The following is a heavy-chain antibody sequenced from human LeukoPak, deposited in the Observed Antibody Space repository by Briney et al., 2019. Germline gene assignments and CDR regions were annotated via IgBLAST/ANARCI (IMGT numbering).Heavy chain of an antibody. CDR3: ARAGDYYDSSGYYYSY. CDR1: GGSISSGGYS. Sequence: SQTLSLTCAVSGGSISSGGYSWSWIRQPPGKGLEWIGYIYHSGSTYYNPSLKSRVTISVDRSKNQFSLKLSSVTAADTAVYYCARAGDYYDSSGYYYSYWGQGTLVTVSS. V-gene: IGHV4-30-2*01. CDR2: IYHSGST. D-gene: IGHD3-22*01. J-gene: IGHJ4*02.